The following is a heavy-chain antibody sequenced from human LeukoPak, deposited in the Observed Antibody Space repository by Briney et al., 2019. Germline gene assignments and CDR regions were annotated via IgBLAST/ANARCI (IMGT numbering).Heavy chain of an antibody. D-gene: IGHD1-26*01. J-gene: IGHJ4*02. CDR2: IYYSGST. V-gene: IGHV4-39*01. CDR3: ARNTGIVGARWAVIDY. Sequence: NSSETLSLTCTVSGGSISSSSYYWGWIRQPPGKGLEWIGSIYYSGSTYYNPSLKSRVTISVDTSKNQFSLKLSSVTAADTAVYYCARNTGIVGARWAVIDYWGQGTLVTVSS. CDR1: GGSISSSSYY.